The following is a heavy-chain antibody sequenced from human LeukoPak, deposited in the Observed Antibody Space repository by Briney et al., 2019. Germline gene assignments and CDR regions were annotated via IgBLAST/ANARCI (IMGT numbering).Heavy chain of an antibody. Sequence: GGSLRLSCAASGFTLSSFWMTWVRQAPGKGLEWVANIKHDGSEKYYVDSVKGRFTISRDNSKNTLYLQMNSLRAEDTAVYYCAKVTRYYDSSGYREDAFDIWGQGTMVTVSS. CDR1: GFTLSSFW. CDR3: AKVTRYYDSSGYREDAFDI. J-gene: IGHJ3*02. CDR2: IKHDGSEK. D-gene: IGHD3-22*01. V-gene: IGHV3-7*03.